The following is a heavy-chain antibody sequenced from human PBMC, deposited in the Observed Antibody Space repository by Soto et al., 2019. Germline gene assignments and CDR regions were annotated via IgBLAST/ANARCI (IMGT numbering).Heavy chain of an antibody. CDR3: ARDRAHNNAALGMAY. CDR2: IIPMFGIT. V-gene: IGHV1-69*08. D-gene: IGHD6-13*01. CDR1: GGAFDSYI. Sequence: QVQLVQSGAEVKKPGSSVKVSCKASGGAFDSYIVSWVRQAPGQGLEWMGRIIPMFGITNYAQKFHDRVTITADKSTSTAYMELSSLRSEDTAIYYCARDRAHNNAALGMAYWGQGTLVTVSS. J-gene: IGHJ4*02.